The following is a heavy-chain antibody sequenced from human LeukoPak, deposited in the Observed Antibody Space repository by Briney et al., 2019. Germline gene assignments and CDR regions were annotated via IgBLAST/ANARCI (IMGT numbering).Heavy chain of an antibody. J-gene: IGHJ6*03. CDR3: ARHRGSDRYYYYYSSMDV. CDR2: IYTRGST. CDR1: GRSISSYY. Sequence: PSDTLSLTCTVSGRSISSYYWSCIRQPPGKGREGIGYIYTRGSTIYNPSLKSRVTISVETSQNHFSLKMSSVTPEETAVYYCARHRGSDRYYYYYSSMDVWGKGTPVTVSS. D-gene: IGHD1-26*01. V-gene: IGHV4-4*09.